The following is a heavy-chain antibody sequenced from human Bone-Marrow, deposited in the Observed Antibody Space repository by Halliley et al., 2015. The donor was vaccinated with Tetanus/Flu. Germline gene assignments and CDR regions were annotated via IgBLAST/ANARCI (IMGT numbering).Heavy chain of an antibody. J-gene: IGHJ4*02. CDR1: GFTFSDYY. V-gene: IGHV3-11*01. CDR3: ARQLPMIDYFDY. D-gene: IGHD3-22*01. CDR2: ISRWVDTI. Sequence: SLRLSCAASGFTFSDYYMSWIRQAPGKGLEWVSYISRWVDTIYYADSVKGRFTISRDNAKNSLYLQMDSLRAEDTAVYYCARQLPMIDYFDYWGQGTLVPVSS.